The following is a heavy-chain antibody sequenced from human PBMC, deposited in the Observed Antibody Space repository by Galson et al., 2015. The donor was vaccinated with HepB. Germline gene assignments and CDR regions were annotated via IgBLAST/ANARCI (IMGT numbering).Heavy chain of an antibody. CDR2: TYYRSKWYN. D-gene: IGHD6-19*01. J-gene: IGHJ3*02. CDR1: GDSVSSNSAA. CDR3: ARVFQAGYSSGWYGAFDI. V-gene: IGHV6-1*01. Sequence: CAISGDSVSSNSAAWNWIRQSPSRGLEWLGRTYYRSKWYNDYAVSVKSRITINPDTSKNQFSLQLNSVTPEDTAVYYCARVFQAGYSSGWYGAFDIWGQGTMVTVSP.